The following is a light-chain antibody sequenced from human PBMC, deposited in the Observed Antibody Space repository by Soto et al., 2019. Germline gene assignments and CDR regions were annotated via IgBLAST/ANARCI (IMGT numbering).Light chain of an antibody. CDR2: DVS. CDR1: NSDVGGYEF. Sequence: QSAVTQPRSVSGSPGQSVFISCTGTNSDVGGYEFVSWYQQHPGKAPKLMLYDVSKRPSGVPDRFSGSRSGNTASLTISGLQAEDEAEYYCCAYAGSYTYVFGTGTKLTVL. CDR3: CAYAGSYTYV. V-gene: IGLV2-11*01. J-gene: IGLJ1*01.